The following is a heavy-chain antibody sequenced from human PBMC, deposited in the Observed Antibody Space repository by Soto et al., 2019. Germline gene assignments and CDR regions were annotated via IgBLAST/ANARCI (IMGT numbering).Heavy chain of an antibody. J-gene: IGHJ4*02. CDR1: GFPFNIYD. CDR2: ISSNGGST. D-gene: IGHD3-22*01. V-gene: IGHV3-64D*06. Sequence: TGGSLRLSCSASGFPFNIYDVLWVRRAPGKGLEYVSGISSNGGSTYYAGSVKGRFTISRDNSKNTLYLQMRSLRPDDTAVYSCVKPPGYYSESHTYYSVWGQGTLVTVSS. CDR3: VKPPGYYSESHTYYSV.